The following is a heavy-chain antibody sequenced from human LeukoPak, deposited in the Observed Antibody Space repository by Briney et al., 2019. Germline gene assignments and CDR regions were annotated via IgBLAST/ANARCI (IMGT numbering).Heavy chain of an antibody. CDR2: FYYSGST. CDR3: ARVPSTNYYDSSGYWGYFDY. CDR1: GGSISSSSYY. D-gene: IGHD3-22*01. V-gene: IGHV4-39*07. Sequence: SETLSLTCTVSGGSISSSSYYWGWIRQPPGKGLEWIGSFYYSGSTYYNPSLKSRVTISVDTSKNQFSLKLSSVTAADTAVYYCARVPSTNYYDSSGYWGYFDYWGQGTLVTVSS. J-gene: IGHJ4*02.